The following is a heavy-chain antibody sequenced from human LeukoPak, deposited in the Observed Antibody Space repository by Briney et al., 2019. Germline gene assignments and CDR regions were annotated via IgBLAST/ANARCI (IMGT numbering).Heavy chain of an antibody. V-gene: IGHV1-69*05. D-gene: IGHD3-22*01. CDR1: GGTFSSYA. CDR2: IIPIFGTA. Sequence: ASVKVSXKASGGTFSSYAISWVRQAPGQGLEWMGGIIPIFGTANYAQKFQGRVTITTDESTSTAYMELSSLRSEDTAVYYCATPGDYDSSGYYYYYYMDVWGKGTTVTVSS. J-gene: IGHJ6*03. CDR3: ATPGDYDSSGYYYYYYMDV.